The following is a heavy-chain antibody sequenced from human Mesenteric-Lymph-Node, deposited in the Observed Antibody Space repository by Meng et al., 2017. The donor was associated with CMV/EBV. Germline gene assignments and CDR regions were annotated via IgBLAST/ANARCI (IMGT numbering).Heavy chain of an antibody. J-gene: IGHJ4*02. Sequence: VHLGESGGGLGQPGGSLRLSCAASGFNVRDKYMSWVRQAPGKGLEWVCIIYRGDNTYYIDSVKDRFTVSRDNSKNTMYLQMNSLRVEDTAVYYCTGDSVSNPNLDYWGQGTLVTVSS. D-gene: IGHD3-10*01. CDR1: GFNVRDKY. CDR3: TGDSVSNPNLDY. V-gene: IGHV3-66*01. CDR2: IYRGDNT.